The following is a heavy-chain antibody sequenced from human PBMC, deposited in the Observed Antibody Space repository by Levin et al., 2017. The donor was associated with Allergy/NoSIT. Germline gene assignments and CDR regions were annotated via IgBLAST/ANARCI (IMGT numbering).Heavy chain of an antibody. V-gene: IGHV4-34*01. CDR3: ARGSQEYQLPMVTAIPEVDY. Sequence: SETLSLTCAVYGGSFSGYYWSWIRQPPGKGLEWIGEINHSGSTNYNPSLKSRVTISVDTSKNQFSLKLSSVTAADTAVYYCARGSQEYQLPMVTAIPEVDYWGQGTLVTVSS. CDR2: INHSGST. CDR1: GGSFSGYY. J-gene: IGHJ4*02. D-gene: IGHD2-21*02.